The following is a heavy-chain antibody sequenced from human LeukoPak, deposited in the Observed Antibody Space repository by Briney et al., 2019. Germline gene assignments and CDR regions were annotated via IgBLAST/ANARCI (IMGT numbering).Heavy chain of an antibody. CDR2: IYYSGST. CDR3: ARHYPLVTELPYFDY. CDR1: GGSISSYY. Sequence: SETLSLTCTVSGGSISSYYWGWIRQPPGKGLEWIGSIYYSGSTYYNPSLKSRVTISVDTSKNQFSLKLSSVTAADTAVYYCARHYPLVTELPYFDYWGQGTLVTVSS. D-gene: IGHD4-23*01. V-gene: IGHV4-39*01. J-gene: IGHJ4*02.